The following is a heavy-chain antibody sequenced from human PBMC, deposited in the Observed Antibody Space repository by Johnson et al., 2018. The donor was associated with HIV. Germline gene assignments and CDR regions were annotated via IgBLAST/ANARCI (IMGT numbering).Heavy chain of an antibody. V-gene: IGHV3-30-3*01. Sequence: QVQLVESGGGVVHPGGSLRLSCAASGFTFSSYAMHWVRQAPGKGLEWVAVISYDGSNKYYADSVKGRFTISRDNSKNTLYLQMNSLRAEDTAVYYCAGEVGARLGYGSGGSCSGAFDIWGQGTMVTVSS. CDR1: GFTFSSYA. D-gene: IGHD2-15*01. J-gene: IGHJ3*02. CDR3: AGEVGARLGYGSGGSCSGAFDI. CDR2: ISYDGSNK.